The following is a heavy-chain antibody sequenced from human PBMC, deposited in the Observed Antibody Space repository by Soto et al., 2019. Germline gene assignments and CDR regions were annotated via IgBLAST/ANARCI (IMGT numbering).Heavy chain of an antibody. D-gene: IGHD3-22*01. CDR1: GGSISSGDYY. V-gene: IGHV4-30-4*01. Sequence: SETLSLTCTVSGGSISSGDYYWSWIRQPPGKGLEWIGYIYYSGSTYYNPSLKSRVTISVDTSKNQFSLKLSSVTAEDTAVYYCAREEAQYYYDSSGYPHHAFDIWGQRTMVTVSS. J-gene: IGHJ3*02. CDR3: AREEAQYYYDSSGYPHHAFDI. CDR2: IYYSGST.